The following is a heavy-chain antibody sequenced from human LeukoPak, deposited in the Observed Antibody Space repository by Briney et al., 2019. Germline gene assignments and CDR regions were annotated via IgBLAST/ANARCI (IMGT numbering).Heavy chain of an antibody. D-gene: IGHD3-10*01. CDR2: IYRGDST. Sequence: GGSLRLSCAASGFTVSSNYMNWVRQAPGKGLEWVAGIYRGDSTHYADSVKGRFTISRDNAKNSLYLQMNSLRAEDTALYYCAKDKVWFGELPGGPHFDYWGQGTLVTVSS. J-gene: IGHJ4*02. CDR3: AKDKVWFGELPGGPHFDY. V-gene: IGHV3-53*05. CDR1: GFTVSSNY.